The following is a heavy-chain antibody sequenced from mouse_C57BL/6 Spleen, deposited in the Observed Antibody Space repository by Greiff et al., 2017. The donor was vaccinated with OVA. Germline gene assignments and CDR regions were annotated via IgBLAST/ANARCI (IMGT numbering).Heavy chain of an antibody. V-gene: IGHV1-62-2*01. CDR1: GYTFTEYT. J-gene: IGHJ3*01. CDR2: FYPGRGRI. Sequence: VKLMESGAELVKPGASVKLSCKASGYTFTEYTIHWVKQRSGQGLAWIGWFYPGRGRITYNEKFKDKATLTADKSSSTVYMELSRVTSEDSAVYFCARHEEGLRLGFAYWGQGTLVTVSA. CDR3: ARHEEGLRLGFAY. D-gene: IGHD1-2*01.